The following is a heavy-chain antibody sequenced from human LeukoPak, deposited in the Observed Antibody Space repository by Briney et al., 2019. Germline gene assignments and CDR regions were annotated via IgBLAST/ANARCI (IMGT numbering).Heavy chain of an antibody. CDR3: ARNGVVPAAYYYMDV. Sequence: GGSLRLSCAASGFTFDDYGMSWVRHAPGKGLEWVSGINWNGGSTGYADSVKGRFTISRDNAKNSQYLQMNSLRAEDTALYYCARNGVVPAAYYYMDVWGKGTTVTVSS. D-gene: IGHD2-2*01. V-gene: IGHV3-20*04. CDR2: INWNGGST. J-gene: IGHJ6*03. CDR1: GFTFDDYG.